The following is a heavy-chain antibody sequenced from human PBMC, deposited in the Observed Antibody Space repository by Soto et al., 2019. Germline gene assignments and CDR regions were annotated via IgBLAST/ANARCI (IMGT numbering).Heavy chain of an antibody. J-gene: IGHJ3*02. D-gene: IGHD6-13*01. CDR3: ARESIAAAVFDI. CDR1: GFTVSSNY. V-gene: IGHV3-53*04. CDR2: IYSGGST. Sequence: GGSLRLSCAASGFTVSSNYMSWVRQAPGKGLEWVSVIYSGGSTYYADSVKGRFTISGHNSKNTLYLQMNSLRAGDTAVYYCARESIAAAVFDIWGQGTMVTVSS.